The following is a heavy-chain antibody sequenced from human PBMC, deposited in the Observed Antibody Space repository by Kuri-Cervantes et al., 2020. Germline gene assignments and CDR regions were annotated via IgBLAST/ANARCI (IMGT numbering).Heavy chain of an antibody. V-gene: IGHV3-30-3*01. CDR2: ISYDGSNK. Sequence: GGSLRLSCAASGFTFSSYAMHWVRQAPGKGLEWVAVISYDGSNKYYADSVKGRFTISRDNSKNTLYLQMNSLRAEDTAVYYCARDERYYDFWSGYFFGYYYYMDVWGKGTTVTVSS. CDR3: ARDERYYDFWSGYFFGYYYYMDV. J-gene: IGHJ6*03. D-gene: IGHD3-3*01. CDR1: GFTFSSYA.